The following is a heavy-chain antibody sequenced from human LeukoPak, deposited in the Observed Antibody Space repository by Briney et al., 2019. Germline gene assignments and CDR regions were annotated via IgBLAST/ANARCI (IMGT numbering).Heavy chain of an antibody. V-gene: IGHV3-21*01. CDR3: TRGSEWEPLYYFDY. J-gene: IGHJ4*02. D-gene: IGHD1-26*01. Sequence: GGSLRLSCAASGFTFSIYNMNWVRQTPGKGLEWVSLISSSSGYIYYTDSVKGRFTISRDNAKNSLYLQMNSLRAEDSAVYYCTRGSEWEPLYYFDYWGQGSLATVSS. CDR2: ISSSSGYI. CDR1: GFTFSIYN.